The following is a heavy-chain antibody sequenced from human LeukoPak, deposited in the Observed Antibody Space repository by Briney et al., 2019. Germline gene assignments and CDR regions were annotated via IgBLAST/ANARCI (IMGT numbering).Heavy chain of an antibody. D-gene: IGHD3-16*01. CDR2: INNSGST. J-gene: IGHJ4*02. V-gene: IGHV4-34*01. CDR3: ARGRYGPRLGN. Sequence: SETLSLTCAVYGASFSDSYWSWIRQSPEKGLEWIGEINNSGSTSYNPSLNSRVVMSVDRSKNQFSLRLTSVTAADTAVYYCARGRYGPRLGNWGQGTLVTVSS. CDR1: GASFSDSY.